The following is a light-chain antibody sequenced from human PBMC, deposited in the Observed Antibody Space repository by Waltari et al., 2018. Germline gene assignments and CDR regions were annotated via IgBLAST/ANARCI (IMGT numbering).Light chain of an antibody. CDR3: QQYDISPLT. V-gene: IGKV3-20*01. CDR2: GAS. J-gene: IGKJ4*01. Sequence: EIVLTQSPGTLSLSPGERATLSCRASQTVRTTYLAWYQQKPGQAPTLINYGASSRATGIPERFSGSVSGTDFSLTISSLEPEDFAVYYCQQYDISPLTFGGGTKVEIK. CDR1: QTVRTTY.